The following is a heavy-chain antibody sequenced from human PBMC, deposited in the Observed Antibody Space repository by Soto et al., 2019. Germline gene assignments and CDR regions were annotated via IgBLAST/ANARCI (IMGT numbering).Heavy chain of an antibody. Sequence: PGGSLRLSCAGSGVTFSSYGMHWVRQAPGKGLEWVAVIWYDGSNKYYADSVKGRFTISRDNSKNTLCLQMNSLRAEDTAVYYCARVVGIAEDNLFDSWSQGTLDPVSS. J-gene: IGHJ5*01. CDR3: ARVVGIAEDNLFDS. CDR1: GVTFSSYG. CDR2: IWYDGSNK. D-gene: IGHD6-13*01. V-gene: IGHV3-33*01.